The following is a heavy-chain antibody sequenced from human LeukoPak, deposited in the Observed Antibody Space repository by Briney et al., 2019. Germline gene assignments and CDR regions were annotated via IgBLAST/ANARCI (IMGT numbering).Heavy chain of an antibody. V-gene: IGHV3-23*01. CDR3: AKGDNDYGDYGWHFDL. Sequence: GGSLRLSCAASGFTFSSYAMSWVRQAPGKGLEWVSAISGSGGTTYYADSVKGRFTISRANSENTLYLQMNSLRAEDTAVYYCAKGDNDYGDYGWHFDLWGRGTLVTVSS. D-gene: IGHD4-17*01. CDR2: ISGSGGTT. CDR1: GFTFSSYA. J-gene: IGHJ2*01.